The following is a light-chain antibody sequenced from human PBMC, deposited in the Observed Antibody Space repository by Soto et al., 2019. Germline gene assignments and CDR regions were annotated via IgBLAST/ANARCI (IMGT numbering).Light chain of an antibody. Sequence: QSALTQPPSASGAPGQRVTISCSGSSSNIGGNSVSWYQQLPGTAPKLLIYRNDQRPSGVPDRFSGSKSGTSASLAISGLRSEDEADYYCAAWDDSLRGFYVFGTGTKVTVL. CDR2: RND. CDR3: AAWDDSLRGFYV. J-gene: IGLJ1*01. V-gene: IGLV1-47*01. CDR1: SSNIGGNS.